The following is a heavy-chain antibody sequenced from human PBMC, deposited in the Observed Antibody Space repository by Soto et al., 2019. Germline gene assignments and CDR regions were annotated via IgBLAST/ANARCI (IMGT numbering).Heavy chain of an antibody. V-gene: IGHV3-33*01. CDR2: IWYDGSNK. Sequence: QVQLVESGGGVVQPGRSLRLSCAASGFTFSSYGMHWVRQAPGKGLEWVAVIWYDGSNKYYADSVKGRFTISRDNSKNTLYLQMKSLRAEDTAVYYCARKNIAARPGGLDPWGQGTLVTVSS. J-gene: IGHJ5*02. CDR1: GFTFSSYG. CDR3: ARKNIAARPGGLDP. D-gene: IGHD6-6*01.